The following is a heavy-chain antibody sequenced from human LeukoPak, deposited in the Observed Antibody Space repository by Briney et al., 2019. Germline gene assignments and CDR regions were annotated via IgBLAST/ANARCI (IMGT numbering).Heavy chain of an antibody. CDR3: ARGGFGFGELVPSDWFDP. J-gene: IGHJ5*02. V-gene: IGHV4-4*07. D-gene: IGHD3-10*01. CDR2: IYSSVST. Sequence: SETLSLTCTVSGDSVSTYYWSWIRQPAGKGLEWIGRIYSSVSTNYNPSLKSRVTMSVDTSKNQFSLKLSSVTAADTAVYYCARGGFGFGELVPSDWFDPWGQGTLVTVSS. CDR1: GDSVSTYY.